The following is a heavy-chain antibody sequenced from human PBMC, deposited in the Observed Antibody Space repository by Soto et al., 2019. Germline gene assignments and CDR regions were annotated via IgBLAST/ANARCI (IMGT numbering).Heavy chain of an antibody. J-gene: IGHJ4*02. V-gene: IGHV4-59*02. CDR2: ISYSGST. CDR1: GGSVSSHY. CDR3: ARGWPQPLDY. Sequence: XTLSLPCTVSGGSVSSHYWSWIRQPPGKGLEWIGYISYSGSTNYNPSLKSRVTISVDTSKSQFSLKLDSLTAADTAVYYCARGWPQPLDYWGQGTLGTVSS.